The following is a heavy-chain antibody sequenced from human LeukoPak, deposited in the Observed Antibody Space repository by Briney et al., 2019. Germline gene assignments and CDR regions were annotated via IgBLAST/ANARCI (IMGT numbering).Heavy chain of an antibody. J-gene: IGHJ6*03. Sequence: GGSLRLSCAASGFTFSDYYMSWIRQAPGKGLEWVSYISSSGSTIYYADSVEGRFTISRDNAKNSLYLQMNSLRAEDTAVYYCASVRGYSYGYDYYYYMDVWGKGTTVTVSS. CDR1: GFTFSDYY. CDR3: ASVRGYSYGYDYYYYMDV. D-gene: IGHD5-18*01. V-gene: IGHV3-11*01. CDR2: ISSSGSTI.